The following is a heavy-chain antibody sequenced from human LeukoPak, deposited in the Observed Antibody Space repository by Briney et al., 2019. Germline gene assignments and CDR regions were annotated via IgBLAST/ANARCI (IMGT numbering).Heavy chain of an antibody. J-gene: IGHJ4*02. D-gene: IGHD1-26*01. CDR3: ARVTGSIDY. CDR2: MNPESGYT. CDR1: GYTFTTYD. V-gene: IGHV1-8*01. Sequence: GASVKVSCKASGYTFTTYDINWVRQATGQGLEWMGWMNPESGYTGFAQKFQGRVTMTRDTSISTAYMELSSLRSEDTAVYYCARVTGSIDYWGQGTLVTVSS.